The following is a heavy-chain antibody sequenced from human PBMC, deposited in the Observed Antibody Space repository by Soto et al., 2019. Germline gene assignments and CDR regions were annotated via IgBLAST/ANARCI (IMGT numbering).Heavy chain of an antibody. V-gene: IGHV4-39*01. CDR1: GGSSSSSSYY. CDR2: IYYSGST. D-gene: IGHD6-6*01. CDR3: ASQRPYSRSSGDYFDY. Sequence: QLQLQESGPGLVKPSETLALTCTVSGGSSSSSSYYWGWIRHPPGKGLEWIGSIYYSGSTYYNPSLKSRVTISVDTSKNQLSLKLSSVTAADTAVYYCASQRPYSRSSGDYFDYWGQGTMVTVSS. J-gene: IGHJ4*02.